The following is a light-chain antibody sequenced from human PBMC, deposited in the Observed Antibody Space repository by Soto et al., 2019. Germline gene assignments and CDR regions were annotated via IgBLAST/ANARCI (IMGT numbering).Light chain of an antibody. CDR1: SSDVGGYNY. CDR2: EVS. V-gene: IGLV2-14*01. Sequence: QSALTQPASVSGPPGQSITISCTGTSSDVGGYNYVSWYQQHPGKAPKLMIYEVSNRPSGVSNRFSGSKSGNTASLTISGLQAEDEADYYCSSDTSSSTHVFGTGTKVTVL. J-gene: IGLJ1*01. CDR3: SSDTSSSTHV.